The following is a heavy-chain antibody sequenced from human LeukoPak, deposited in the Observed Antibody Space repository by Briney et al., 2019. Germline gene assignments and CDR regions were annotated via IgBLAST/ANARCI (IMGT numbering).Heavy chain of an antibody. CDR2: INPNSGGT. CDR1: GYTFTDYY. D-gene: IGHD1-26*01. J-gene: IGHJ4*02. V-gene: IGHV1-2*02. CDR3: ARGLGVGATNYFDY. Sequence: ASVKVSCKASGYTFTDYYIHWVRQAPGQGLEWMGWINPNSGGTNYAQKFQGRVTMTRDTSISTAYMELSRLRSDDTAVYYCARGLGVGATNYFDYWGQGTLVTVSS.